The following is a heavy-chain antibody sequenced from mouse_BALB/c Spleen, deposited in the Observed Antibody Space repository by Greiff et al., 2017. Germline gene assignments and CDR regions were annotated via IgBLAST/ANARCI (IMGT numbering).Heavy chain of an antibody. Sequence: VQLQESGAELVKPGASVKLSCKASGYTFTSYYMYWVKQRPGQGLEWIGEINPSNGGTNFNEKFKSKATLTVDKSSSTAYMQLSSLTSEDSAVYYCTRWALLLYAMDYWGQGTSVTVSS. V-gene: IGHV1S81*02. CDR3: TRWALLLYAMDY. CDR2: INPSNGGT. CDR1: GYTFTSYY. D-gene: IGHD1-2*01. J-gene: IGHJ4*01.